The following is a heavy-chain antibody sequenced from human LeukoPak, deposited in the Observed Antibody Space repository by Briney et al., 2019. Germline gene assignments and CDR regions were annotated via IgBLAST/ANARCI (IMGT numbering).Heavy chain of an antibody. Sequence: SVKVSCKASGYTFTSYGISWVRQAPGQGLEWMGRIIPILGIANYAQKFQGRVTITADKSTSTAYMELSSLRSEDTAVYYCAREGLVVITHFDYWSQGTLVTVSS. CDR1: GYTFTSYG. CDR2: IIPILGIA. V-gene: IGHV1-69*04. D-gene: IGHD3-22*01. CDR3: AREGLVVITHFDY. J-gene: IGHJ4*02.